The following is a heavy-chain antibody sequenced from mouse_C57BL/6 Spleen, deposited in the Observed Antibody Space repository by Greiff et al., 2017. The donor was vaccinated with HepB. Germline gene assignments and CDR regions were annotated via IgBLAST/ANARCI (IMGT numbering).Heavy chain of an antibody. V-gene: IGHV1-50*01. D-gene: IGHD2-10*02. CDR3: ALYGRDY. CDR1: GYTFTSYW. CDR2: IDPSDSYT. J-gene: IGHJ4*01. Sequence: QVQLQQPGAELVKPGASVKLSCKASGYTFTSYWMQWVKQRPGQGLEWIGEIDPSDSYTNYNQKFKGKATLTVDTSSSTAYMQLSSLTSEDSAVYYCALYGRDYWGQGTSVTVSS.